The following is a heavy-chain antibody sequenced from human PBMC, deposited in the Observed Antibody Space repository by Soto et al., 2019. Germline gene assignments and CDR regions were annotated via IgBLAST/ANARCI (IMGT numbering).Heavy chain of an antibody. CDR1: GYTFTNFG. CDR2: ISAYNGNI. Sequence: QVQLVQSGAEVKKPGASVKVSCKASGYTFTNFGISWVRQAPGQGLEWMGWISAYNGNINYSQKLQGRVTMTTDTSTSTAYMELRSLKSDDTAVYFCAREGSGWYLVYWGQGTLVTVSS. CDR3: AREGSGWYLVY. V-gene: IGHV1-18*01. J-gene: IGHJ4*02. D-gene: IGHD6-19*01.